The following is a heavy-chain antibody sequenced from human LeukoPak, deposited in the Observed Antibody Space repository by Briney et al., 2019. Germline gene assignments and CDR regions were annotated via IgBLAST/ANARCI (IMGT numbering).Heavy chain of an antibody. D-gene: IGHD2-21*01. Sequence: SVKVSCKASGGTFSSYAISWVRQAPGQGLEWMGRIIPIFGTANYAQKFQGRVTITTDESTSTACMELSSLRSEDTAVYYCARDVAIPPPKNYYYMDVWGKGTTVTVSS. J-gene: IGHJ6*03. V-gene: IGHV1-69*05. CDR3: ARDVAIPPPKNYYYMDV. CDR2: IIPIFGTA. CDR1: GGTFSSYA.